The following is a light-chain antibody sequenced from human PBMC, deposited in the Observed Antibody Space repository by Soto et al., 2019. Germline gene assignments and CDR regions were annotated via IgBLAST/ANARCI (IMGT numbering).Light chain of an antibody. CDR3: QTGGSGIVV. V-gene: IGLV4-69*01. CDR2: LNSDGSH. Sequence: QPVLTQSPSASASLGASVKLTCTLSSGHSNYAIAWHQQQSEKGPRYLMKLNSDGSHSKGDGIPDRFSGSSSGAERYLTISSLQSEDEADYYCQTGGSGIVVCGGGTKLTVL. J-gene: IGLJ2*01. CDR1: SGHSNYA.